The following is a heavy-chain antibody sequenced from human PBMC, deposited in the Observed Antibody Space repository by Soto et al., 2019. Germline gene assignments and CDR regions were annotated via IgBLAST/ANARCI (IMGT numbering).Heavy chain of an antibody. Sequence: PSETLSLTCTVSGGSISSSSYYWGWIRQPPGKGLEWIGSIYYSGSTYYNPSLKSRVTISVDTSKNQFSLKLSSVTAADTAVYYCASPGGGFRYGELGYWGQGTLVTVSS. CDR3: ASPGGGFRYGELGY. CDR2: IYYSGST. J-gene: IGHJ4*02. V-gene: IGHV4-39*01. CDR1: GGSISSSSYY. D-gene: IGHD4-17*01.